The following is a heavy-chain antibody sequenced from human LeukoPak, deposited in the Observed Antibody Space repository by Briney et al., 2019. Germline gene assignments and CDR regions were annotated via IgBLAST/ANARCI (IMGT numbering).Heavy chain of an antibody. Sequence: PGGSLILSFPASGFTFRNCAMHWVRQAPGKGLEWVAFISYDGNNKYYADSVKGRFTVSKDNSKNALFLQMNDLRAEGTDVYYCARDGGPPFGKLYFVFDNWGQGTLVSVSS. CDR3: ARDGGPPFGKLYFVFDN. J-gene: IGHJ4*02. CDR1: GFTFRNCA. D-gene: IGHD3-10*01. CDR2: ISYDGNNK. V-gene: IGHV3-30*01.